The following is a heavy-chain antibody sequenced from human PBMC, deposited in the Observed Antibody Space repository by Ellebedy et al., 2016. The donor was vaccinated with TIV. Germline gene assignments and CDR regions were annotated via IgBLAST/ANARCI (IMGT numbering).Heavy chain of an antibody. V-gene: IGHV4-31*03. Sequence: MPSETLSLTCTVSGDSVSRTDYYWSWIRQHPGKGLEWIGYIAYNGFTYYNPSLKRRVTMSVDTSMNQFSLKLSSVTAADTAVYYCARDRPDYGDSYWYFDLWGRGTLVTVSS. CDR3: ARDRPDYGDSYWYFDL. D-gene: IGHD4-17*01. J-gene: IGHJ2*01. CDR1: GDSVSRTDYY. CDR2: IAYNGFT.